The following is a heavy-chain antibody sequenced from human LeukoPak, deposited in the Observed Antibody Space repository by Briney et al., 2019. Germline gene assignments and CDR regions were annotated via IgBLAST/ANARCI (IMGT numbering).Heavy chain of an antibody. Sequence: PGGSLRLSCAASGFTFSNYWMHWVRQAPGKGLVWVSRINSDMSGTNYADSVKGRFTISRDNAKNTLYLQMNGLRAEDSAVYYCARDIAVAGNYFDYWGQGTLVTVSS. J-gene: IGHJ4*02. CDR3: ARDIAVAGNYFDY. V-gene: IGHV3-74*01. CDR2: INSDMSGT. CDR1: GFTFSNYW. D-gene: IGHD6-19*01.